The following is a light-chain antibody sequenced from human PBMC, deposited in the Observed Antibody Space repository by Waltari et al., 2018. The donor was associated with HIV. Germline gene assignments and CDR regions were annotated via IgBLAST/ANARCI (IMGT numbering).Light chain of an antibody. CDR1: TGAVTSGHH. CDR2: DTN. CDR3: LLSYAGARPVV. J-gene: IGLJ2*01. Sequence: QAVVTQEPSLTVSPGGTVTLTCGSSTGAVTSGHHPDWFQQKPGQALKTLIYDTNNKHSWTPARFSGSRFGGKAALTLSGAQPEDEAKDDCLLSYAGARPVVFGGGTQLTVL. V-gene: IGLV7-46*01.